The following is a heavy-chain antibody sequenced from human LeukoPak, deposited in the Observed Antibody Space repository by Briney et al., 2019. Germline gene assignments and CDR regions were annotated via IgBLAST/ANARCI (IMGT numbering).Heavy chain of an antibody. V-gene: IGHV4-59*08. D-gene: IGHD2-15*01. CDR2: VYYSGST. J-gene: IGHJ5*02. Sequence: SETLSLTCTVSGGSISSYYWSWIRQPPGKGLEWIAYVYYSGSTNYNPSLKSRVTISVDTSKNQFSLKLSSVTAADTAVYYCARCVGGGSCRNWFDPWGQGTLVIVSS. CDR1: GGSISSYY. CDR3: ARCVGGGSCRNWFDP.